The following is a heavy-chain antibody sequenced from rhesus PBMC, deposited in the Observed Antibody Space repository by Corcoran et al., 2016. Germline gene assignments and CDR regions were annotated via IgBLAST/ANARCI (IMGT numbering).Heavy chain of an antibody. D-gene: IGHD6-31*01. CDR2: SENKGDTT. J-gene: IGHJ4*01. CDR1: GFTFSSSG. CDR3: ARGASGAGDY. Sequence: EVQLVESGGGLVQPGGSLSLSCVVSGFTFSSSGFHWVRQAPGKGRKWVSGSENKGDTTVYTDSVKVRFSISRENAKNTLYLRMDSLRVEDTAVYYCARGASGAGDYWGQGVLVTVSS. V-gene: IGHV3-22*01.